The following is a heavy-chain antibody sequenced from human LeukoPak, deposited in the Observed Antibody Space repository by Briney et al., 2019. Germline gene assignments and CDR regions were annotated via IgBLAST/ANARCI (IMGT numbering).Heavy chain of an antibody. D-gene: IGHD2-15*01. CDR3: ARERYCSGGSCSDYYYYYMDV. J-gene: IGHJ6*03. Sequence: SETLSLTCAVYGGSFSGYYWSWIRQPPGKGLEWIGEIYHSGSTNYNPSLKSRVTISVDKSKNQFSLKLSSVTAADTAVYYCARERYCSGGSCSDYYYYYMDVWGKGTTVTVSS. V-gene: IGHV4-34*01. CDR1: GGSFSGYY. CDR2: IYHSGST.